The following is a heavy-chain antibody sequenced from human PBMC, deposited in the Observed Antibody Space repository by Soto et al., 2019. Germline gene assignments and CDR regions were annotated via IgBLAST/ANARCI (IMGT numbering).Heavy chain of an antibody. V-gene: IGHV1-69*13. J-gene: IGHJ6*02. CDR2: IIPIFGTA. CDR3: ARSQYYDFWSTTSYYYYGMDV. CDR1: GGTFSSYA. Sequence: SVKVSCKASGGTFSSYAISWVQQAPGQGLEWMGGIIPIFGTANYAQKFQGRVTITADESTSTAYMELSSLRSEDTAVYYCARSQYYDFWSTTSYYYYGMDVWGQGTTVTVSS. D-gene: IGHD3-3*01.